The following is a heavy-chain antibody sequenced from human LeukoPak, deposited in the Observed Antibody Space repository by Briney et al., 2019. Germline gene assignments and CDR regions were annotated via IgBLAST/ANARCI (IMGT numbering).Heavy chain of an antibody. D-gene: IGHD2-15*01. Sequence: SETLSLTCAVYGGSFSGYYWSWIRQPPGKGLEWIGEINHSGSTNYNPSLKSGVTISVDTSKNQFSLKLSSVTAADTAVYYCARGADGVSSNSRGWFDPWGQGTLVTVSS. V-gene: IGHV4-34*01. CDR1: GGSFSGYY. CDR2: INHSGST. CDR3: ARGADGVSSNSRGWFDP. J-gene: IGHJ5*02.